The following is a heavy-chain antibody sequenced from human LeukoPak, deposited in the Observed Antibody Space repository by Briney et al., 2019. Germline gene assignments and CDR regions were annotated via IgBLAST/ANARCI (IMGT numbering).Heavy chain of an antibody. J-gene: IGHJ4*02. CDR3: LCYHDSSIYFAY. Sequence: GGSLRLSCAASGFTVSNNYMMWVRQAPGKGLEWVSAIFRDDSTYYADSGKGRLTISRDNSKNTLYLQMTSLRVDDTAMYYCLCYHDSSIYFAYGGEGALGPVS. D-gene: IGHD3-22*01. V-gene: IGHV3-53*01. CDR2: IFRDDST. CDR1: GFTVSNNY.